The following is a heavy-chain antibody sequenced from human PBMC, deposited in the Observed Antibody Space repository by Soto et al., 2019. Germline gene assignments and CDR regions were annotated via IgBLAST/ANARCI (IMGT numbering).Heavy chain of an antibody. Sequence: LTCTFSGFALNTTGVGVGWIRQPPGKALEWVALLYWDGDKRYSPSLRDRLTVTKDTSENQVVLTLTNMDPVDTATYYCARESKIGNYVDFWGHGALVTVSS. CDR3: ARESKIGNYVDF. D-gene: IGHD2-15*01. V-gene: IGHV2-5*02. CDR2: LYWDGDK. J-gene: IGHJ4*01. CDR1: GFALNTTGVG.